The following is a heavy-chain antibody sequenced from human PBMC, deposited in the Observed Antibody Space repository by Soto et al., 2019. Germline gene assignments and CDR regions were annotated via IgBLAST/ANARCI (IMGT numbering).Heavy chain of an antibody. CDR2: IWYDGSNK. CDR1: GFTFSSYG. CDR3: AREYTAWPLAYGLHV. Sequence: GGSLRLSCAASGFTFSSYGMHWVRQAPGKGLEWVAVIWYDGSNKYYADSVKGRFTISRDNSKNTLYLQMNSLRAEDTAVYYCAREYTAWPLAYGLHVWGQGTTVTVS. D-gene: IGHD2-2*02. J-gene: IGHJ6*02. V-gene: IGHV3-33*01.